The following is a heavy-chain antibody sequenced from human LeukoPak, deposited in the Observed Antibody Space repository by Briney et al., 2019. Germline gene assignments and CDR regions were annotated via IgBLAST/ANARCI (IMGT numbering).Heavy chain of an antibody. CDR2: ISGSSSYI. CDR3: ARENPGDNVDY. Sequence: GGPLRLSCAASGFTFSSYSVNWVRQAPGKGLEWVSSISGSSSYIYYADSVKGRFTISRDNAKNSLYLRMNSLRAEDTAVYYCARENPGDNVDYWGQGTLVTVSS. D-gene: IGHD4-23*01. V-gene: IGHV3-21*01. J-gene: IGHJ4*02. CDR1: GFTFSSYS.